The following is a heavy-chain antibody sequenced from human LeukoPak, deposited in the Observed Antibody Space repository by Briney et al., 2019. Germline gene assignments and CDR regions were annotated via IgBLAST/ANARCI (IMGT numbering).Heavy chain of an antibody. Sequence: GASVKVSCKASGYTFTSYAMNWVRQAPGQGLEWMGWINTNTGNPTYAQGFTGRFVFSLDTSVSTAYLQISSLKAEDTAVYYCARDYDFWSGYYKEGGWFDPWGQGTLVTVSS. J-gene: IGHJ5*02. CDR1: GYTFTSYA. V-gene: IGHV7-4-1*02. CDR2: INTNTGNP. CDR3: ARDYDFWSGYYKEGGWFDP. D-gene: IGHD3-3*01.